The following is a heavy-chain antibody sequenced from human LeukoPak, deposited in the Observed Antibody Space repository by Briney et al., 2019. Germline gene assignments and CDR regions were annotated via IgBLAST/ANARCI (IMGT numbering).Heavy chain of an antibody. Sequence: GGSLRLSCAASGFTFSSYAMSCVRQAPGKGLEWVSGISGSGDSSYYADSVKGRFTISRDNSKNTLFLQMNSLRAEDTAVYYCEREYHLSGRYYCDDWGQGTLVTVSS. V-gene: IGHV3-23*01. CDR3: EREYHLSGRYYCDD. CDR1: GFTFSSYA. D-gene: IGHD1-26*01. CDR2: ISGSGDSS. J-gene: IGHJ4*02.